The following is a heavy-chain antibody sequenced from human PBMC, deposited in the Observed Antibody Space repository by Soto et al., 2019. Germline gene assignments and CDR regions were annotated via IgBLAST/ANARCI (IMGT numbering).Heavy chain of an antibody. J-gene: IGHJ4*02. CDR3: AKDPYYYSSSGYSVFDS. CDR1: GFTFNSYG. D-gene: IGHD3-22*01. CDR2: ISHDGSKT. Sequence: GGSLRLSCAASGFTFNSYGIHWVRQAPGKGLEWVAVISHDGSKTNYADSVKGRVTISRDNSKDTVYLQMNSLRAEDTAVYYCAKDPYYYSSSGYSVFDSWGQGTLVTVSS. V-gene: IGHV3-30*18.